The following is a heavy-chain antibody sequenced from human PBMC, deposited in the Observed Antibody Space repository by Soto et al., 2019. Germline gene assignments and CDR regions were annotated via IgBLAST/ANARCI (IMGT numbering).Heavy chain of an antibody. CDR3: TQDGGSRDWLAVN. V-gene: IGHV3-23*01. J-gene: IGHJ4*02. CDR2: ITGGGDNT. D-gene: IGHD3-9*01. CDR1: GFTFPSSA. Sequence: EVQLLESGGDLVQPGGSLRPSGVASGFTFPSSAMIWIRQAPGKGREWVSAITGGGDNTYKADSVKGRFTISRDNSKNTLYLQMNSLRAEDTAFYYCTQDGGSRDWLAVNWGQGPLVTVSS.